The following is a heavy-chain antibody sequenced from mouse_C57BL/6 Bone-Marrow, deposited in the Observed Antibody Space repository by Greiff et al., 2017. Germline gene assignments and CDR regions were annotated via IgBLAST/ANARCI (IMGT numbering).Heavy chain of an antibody. V-gene: IGHV1-64*01. J-gene: IGHJ4*01. CDR2: IHPNSGST. Sequence: QVQLQQPGAELVKPGASVKLSCKASGYTFTSYWMHWVKQRPGQGLEWIGMIHPNSGSTNYNEKFKSKATLTVDKSSSTAYMQLSSLTSADSAVYYCARGEDSNYVGYYYAMDYWGQGTSVTVSS. CDR3: ARGEDSNYVGYYYAMDY. CDR1: GYTFTSYW. D-gene: IGHD2-5*01.